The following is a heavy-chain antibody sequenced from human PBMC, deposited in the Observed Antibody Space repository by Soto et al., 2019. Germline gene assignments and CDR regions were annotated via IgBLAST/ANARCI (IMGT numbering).Heavy chain of an antibody. D-gene: IGHD1-1*01. CDR3: VRDGTKTLRDWFDP. CDR2: IYATGTT. V-gene: IGHV4-4*07. Sequence: PETLSLTCTVSGASLSGFYWSWFRKSAGKGLEWIGRIYATGTTDYNPSLKSRVMMSVDTSKKQFSLKLRSVTAADTAVYYCVRDGTKTLRDWFDPWGQGISVTVS. CDR1: GASLSGFY. J-gene: IGHJ5*02.